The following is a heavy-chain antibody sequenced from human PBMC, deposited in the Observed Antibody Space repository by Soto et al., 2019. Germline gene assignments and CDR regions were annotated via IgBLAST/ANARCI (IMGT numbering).Heavy chain of an antibody. D-gene: IGHD2-2*01. CDR1: GFSLSTSGVG. J-gene: IGHJ1*01. Sequence: QITLKECGPTLVKPRQTLTLTCTFSGFSLSTSGVGVAGIRQPPGKALEWLALTYWDDDKRYSPSLKSRLTITKDNSQNQVVLTMTTMDPVETATYYSAPSDPSATVVVPAAFEYLQIWSQGTQVTVSS. V-gene: IGHV2-5*02. CDR3: APSDPSATVVVPAAFEYLQI. CDR2: TYWDDDK.